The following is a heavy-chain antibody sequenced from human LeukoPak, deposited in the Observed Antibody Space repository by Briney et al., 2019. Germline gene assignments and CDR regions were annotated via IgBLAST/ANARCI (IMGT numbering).Heavy chain of an antibody. D-gene: IGHD3-22*01. CDR1: GYTFTGYY. Sequence: ASVKVSCKASGYTFTGYYMHWVRQAPGQGLEWMGWINPNSGGTNYAQKFQGRVTMTRDTSISTAYMELSRLRSEDTAVYYCAKCRVSSSGSADYWGQGTLVTVSS. J-gene: IGHJ4*02. V-gene: IGHV1-2*02. CDR3: AKCRVSSSGSADY. CDR2: INPNSGGT.